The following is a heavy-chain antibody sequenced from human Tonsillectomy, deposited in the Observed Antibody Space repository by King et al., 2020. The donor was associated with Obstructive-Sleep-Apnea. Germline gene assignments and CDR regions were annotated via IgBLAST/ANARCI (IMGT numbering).Heavy chain of an antibody. D-gene: IGHD6-13*01. V-gene: IGHV4-59*08. J-gene: IGHJ4*02. CDR1: GGSISSYY. Sequence: VQLQESGPGLGKPSETLSLTCTVSGGSISSYYWSWIRQPPGKGLEWIGYIYYSGSTNYNPSLKSRVTISVDTSKNQFSLKLSSMTAADTAVYYCARQGGYSSRWLYWGQGTLVTVSS. CDR2: IYYSGST. CDR3: ARQGGYSSRWLY.